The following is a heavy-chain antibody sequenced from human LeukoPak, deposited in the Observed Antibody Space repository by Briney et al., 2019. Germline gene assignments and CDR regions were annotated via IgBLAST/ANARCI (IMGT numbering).Heavy chain of an antibody. Sequence: SETLSLTCTVSGGSISSYYWSWIRQPPGKGLEWIGYIYYSGSTNYNPSLKSRVTISVDTSKNQFSLKLSSVTAADTAVYYCASYDFWSGYYGYWGQGTLVTVSS. CDR2: IYYSGST. J-gene: IGHJ4*02. CDR3: ASYDFWSGYYGY. D-gene: IGHD3-3*01. CDR1: GGSISSYY. V-gene: IGHV4-59*01.